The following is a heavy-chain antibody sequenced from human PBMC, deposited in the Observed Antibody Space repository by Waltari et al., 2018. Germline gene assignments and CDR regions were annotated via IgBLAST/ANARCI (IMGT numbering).Heavy chain of an antibody. Sequence: EVQLLESGGGLVQPGGSLRLSCAASGFPFSSYAMSWVRKAPGKGLEWVSAISGSGGSTYYADSVKGRFTISRDNSKNTLYLQMNSLRAEDTAVYYCAKKSSYYYDSSGYYRHGMDVWGQGTTVTVSS. CDR2: ISGSGGST. J-gene: IGHJ6*02. V-gene: IGHV3-23*01. CDR3: AKKSSYYYDSSGYYRHGMDV. CDR1: GFPFSSYA. D-gene: IGHD3-22*01.